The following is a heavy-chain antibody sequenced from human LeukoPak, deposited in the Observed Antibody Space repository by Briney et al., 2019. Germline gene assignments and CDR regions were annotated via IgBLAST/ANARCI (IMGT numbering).Heavy chain of an antibody. CDR2: IYPSFSTA. V-gene: IGHV1-69*01. J-gene: IGHJ5*02. Sequence: EAPEKISCNASGDTLRSYALSWVRQAPVQGLECMGEIYPSFSTANNELTFQGRVTLTADDSTSTAYMELSSLRAEGPAVYYCAGRWYSYGYSDRFDPWGQGTLVTVSS. CDR3: AGRWYSYGYSDRFDP. CDR1: GDTLRSYA. D-gene: IGHD5-18*01.